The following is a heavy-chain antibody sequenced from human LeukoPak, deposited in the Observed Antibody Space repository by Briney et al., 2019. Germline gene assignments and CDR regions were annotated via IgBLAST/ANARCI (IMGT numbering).Heavy chain of an antibody. V-gene: IGHV3-48*04. CDR2: ISSSSSTI. Sequence: GGSLRLSCAASGFTFSSYSMNWVRQAPGKGLEWVSYISSSSSTIYYADSVKGRFAISRDNAKNSPYLQMNSLRAEDTAVYYCARKMYCSSTSCYFYYYYYYMDVWGKGTTVTVSS. D-gene: IGHD2-2*01. CDR1: GFTFSSYS. CDR3: ARKMYCSSTSCYFYYYYYYMDV. J-gene: IGHJ6*03.